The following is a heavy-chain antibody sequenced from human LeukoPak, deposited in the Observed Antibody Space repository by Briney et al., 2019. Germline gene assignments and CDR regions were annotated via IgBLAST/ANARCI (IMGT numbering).Heavy chain of an antibody. CDR2: IIPIFGTA. CDR1: GYTFTSYY. Sequence: VKVSCKASGYTFTSYYMHWVRQAPGQGLEWMGGIIPIFGTANYAQKFQGRVTITADESTSTAYMELSSLRSEDTAVYYCARDALARLYCSGGSCYSNYYYYYYMDVWGKGTTVTVSS. CDR3: ARDALARLYCSGGSCYSNYYYYYYMDV. J-gene: IGHJ6*03. V-gene: IGHV1-69*13. D-gene: IGHD2-15*01.